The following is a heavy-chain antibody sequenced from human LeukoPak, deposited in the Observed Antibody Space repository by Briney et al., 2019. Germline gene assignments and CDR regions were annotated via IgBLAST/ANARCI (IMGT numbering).Heavy chain of an antibody. D-gene: IGHD6-19*01. CDR2: ISSSSSYI. CDR3: ARVKRIAVAGTPDY. CDR1: GFTFSSYS. J-gene: IGHJ4*02. Sequence: GGSLRLSCAASGFTFSSYSMNWVRQAPGKGLEWVSSISSSSSYIYYADSVKGRFTISRDNAKNSLYLQMNSLRAEDTAVYYCARVKRIAVAGTPDYWGQGTLVTVSS. V-gene: IGHV3-21*04.